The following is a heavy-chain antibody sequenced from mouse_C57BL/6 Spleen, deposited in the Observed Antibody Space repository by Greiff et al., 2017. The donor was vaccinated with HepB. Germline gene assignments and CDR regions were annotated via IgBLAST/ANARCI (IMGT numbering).Heavy chain of an antibody. D-gene: IGHD1-1*01. CDR3: AYYGSSYRYFDV. CDR2: IHPNSGST. J-gene: IGHJ1*03. CDR1: GYTFTSYW. V-gene: IGHV1-64*01. Sequence: QVQLQQPGAELVKPGASVKLSCKASGYTFTSYWMHWVKQRPGQGLEWIGMIHPNSGSTNYNEKFKSKATLTVDKSSSTAYMQLSSLTSEDSAVYYCAYYGSSYRYFDVWGTGTTVTVSS.